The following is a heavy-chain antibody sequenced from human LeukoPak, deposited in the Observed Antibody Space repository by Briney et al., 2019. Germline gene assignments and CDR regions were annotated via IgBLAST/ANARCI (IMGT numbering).Heavy chain of an antibody. D-gene: IGHD2-2*01. CDR2: VYTSGST. Sequence: SSETLSLTCTVSGGSLSSYYWSWIRQPAGKGLEWIGRVYTSGSTNYNPSLKSRVTMSIDTSKNQFSLKLSSVTAADTAVYYCAREARSRIVVVPAATDYFDYWGQGTLVTVSS. V-gene: IGHV4-4*07. CDR1: GGSLSSYY. J-gene: IGHJ4*02. CDR3: AREARSRIVVVPAATDYFDY.